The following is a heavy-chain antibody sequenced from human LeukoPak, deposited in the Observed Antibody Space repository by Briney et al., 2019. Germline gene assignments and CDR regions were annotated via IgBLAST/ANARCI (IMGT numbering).Heavy chain of an antibody. J-gene: IGHJ4*02. V-gene: IGHV4-39*01. CDR1: GGSISSSTYY. CDR3: ARHDYGDYSSFDY. D-gene: IGHD4-17*01. Sequence: SETLSLTCSVSGGSISSSTYYWGWIRQPPGKGLEWIGSIYYSGSTYYNPSLKSRVTISVDTSKNQFPLELNSVTAADTAVYYCARHDYGDYSSFDYWGQGTLVTVSS. CDR2: IYYSGST.